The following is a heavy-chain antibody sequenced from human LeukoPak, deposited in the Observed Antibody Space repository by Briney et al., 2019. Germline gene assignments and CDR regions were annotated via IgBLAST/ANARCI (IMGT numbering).Heavy chain of an antibody. CDR3: ARVTGYTIEDYFDY. CDR2: IYHSGST. J-gene: IGHJ4*02. V-gene: IGHV4-4*02. CDR1: GGSISSSNW. Sequence: SETLSLTCAVSGGSISSSNWWSWVRQPPGKGLEWIGEIYHSGSTNYNPSLKSRVTISVDKSKNQFSLKLSSVTAADTAVYYCARVTGYTIEDYFDYWDQGTLVTVSS. D-gene: IGHD3-9*01.